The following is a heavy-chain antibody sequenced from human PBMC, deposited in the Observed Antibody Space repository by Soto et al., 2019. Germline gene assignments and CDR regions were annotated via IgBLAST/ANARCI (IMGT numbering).Heavy chain of an antibody. V-gene: IGHV4-59*08. J-gene: IGHJ4*02. CDR3: ARTSYTSTEYYFDY. D-gene: IGHD6-13*01. CDR1: GGSISSSY. CDR2: SYYRGNS. Sequence: TSETLSLTCTVSGGSISSSYWSWIRQPPGKGLEWIGYSYYRGNSNHNPSLTSRVTISVDTSKNQFSLKLSSVTAADTAVYYCARTSYTSTEYYFDYWGQGTLVTVSS.